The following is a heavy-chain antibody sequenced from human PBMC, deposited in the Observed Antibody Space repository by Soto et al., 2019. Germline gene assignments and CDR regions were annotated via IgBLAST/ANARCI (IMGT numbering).Heavy chain of an antibody. CDR1: GFSFSSYE. V-gene: IGHV3-48*03. Sequence: EAQLVESGGDLVQPGGSLRLSCAGSGFSFSSYEMNLVRQAPGKGLEWVSYISSSGSDTYYADSVKARFTISRDNAQNSLYLQMTRLRAEDTAIYYCASLSGSYGFDPWGQGTLVTVSS. CDR2: ISSSGSDT. J-gene: IGHJ5*02. D-gene: IGHD1-26*01. CDR3: ASLSGSYGFDP.